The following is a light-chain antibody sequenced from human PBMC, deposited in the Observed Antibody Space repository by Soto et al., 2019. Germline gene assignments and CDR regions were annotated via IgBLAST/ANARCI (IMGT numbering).Light chain of an antibody. Sequence: DIQMTQSPSSLSASVGDRVTITCRASQSLSSYLNWYQQKPGKAPKLLIYAAPSLQSGVPSRFSGSGSGTDFTLTISSLQPEDFPTYYCHQSYSTPLSVGPGTKVDIK. CDR1: QSLSSY. CDR3: HQSYSTPLS. J-gene: IGKJ3*01. CDR2: AAP. V-gene: IGKV1-39*01.